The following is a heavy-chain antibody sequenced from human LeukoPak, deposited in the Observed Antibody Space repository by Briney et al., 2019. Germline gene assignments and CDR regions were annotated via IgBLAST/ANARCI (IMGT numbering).Heavy chain of an antibody. CDR1: GYTFTSYY. Sequence: ASVKVSCKASGYTFTSYYMHWVRQAPGQGLEWMGIINPSGGSTSYAQKFQGRVTMTRDTSTSTVYMELSSLRSEDTAVYYCARAGPMSYYYYYYMDVWGKGTTVTVSS. V-gene: IGHV1-46*01. CDR2: INPSGGST. CDR3: ARAGPMSYYYYYYMDV. J-gene: IGHJ6*03. D-gene: IGHD3-10*02.